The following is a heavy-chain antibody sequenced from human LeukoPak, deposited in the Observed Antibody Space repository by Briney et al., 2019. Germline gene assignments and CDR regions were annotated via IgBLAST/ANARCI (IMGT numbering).Heavy chain of an antibody. CDR3: AKPYSSSWYSFDY. J-gene: IGHJ4*02. CDR2: ISYDGSNK. D-gene: IGHD6-13*01. Sequence: GGSLRLSCAASGFTFSSYAMHWVRQAPGKGLEWVAVISYDGSNKYYADSVKGRFTISRDNSKNTLYLQMNSLRAEDTAVYYCAKPYSSSWYSFDYWGQGTLVTVSS. V-gene: IGHV3-30-3*02. CDR1: GFTFSSYA.